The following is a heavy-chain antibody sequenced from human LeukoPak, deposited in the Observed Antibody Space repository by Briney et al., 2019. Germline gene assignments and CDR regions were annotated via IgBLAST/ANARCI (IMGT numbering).Heavy chain of an antibody. CDR3: AKSPLGAPYYYYYYMDV. CDR1: GFTFDDYA. J-gene: IGHJ6*03. V-gene: IGHV3-9*01. CDR2: MSWNSGSI. D-gene: IGHD1-26*01. Sequence: GGSLRLSCAASGFTFDDYAMHWVRQAPGKGLEWVSGMSWNSGSIGYADSVKGRFTTSRDNAKNSLYLQMNSLRAEDTALYYCAKSPLGAPYYYYYYMDVWGKGTTVTVSS.